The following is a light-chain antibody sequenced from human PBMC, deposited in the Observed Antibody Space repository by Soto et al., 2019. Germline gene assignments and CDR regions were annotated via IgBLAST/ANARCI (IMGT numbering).Light chain of an antibody. J-gene: IGLJ2*01. CDR3: CSYAGNYTLL. V-gene: IGLV2-23*01. CDR1: SSDVGSYNL. Sequence: QSALTQPASVSGSPGQSITISCTGTSSDVGSYNLVSWYQQHTGKAPKVMIYEGSKRPSGVSNRFSGSKSGNTASLTISGLQAEDEADYYCCSYAGNYTLLFGGGTKLTVL. CDR2: EGS.